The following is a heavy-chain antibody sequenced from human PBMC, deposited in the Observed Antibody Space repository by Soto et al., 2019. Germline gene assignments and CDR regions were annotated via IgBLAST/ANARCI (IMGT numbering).Heavy chain of an antibody. CDR3: AKDGVSGGFDY. CDR1: GFTFSSYG. J-gene: IGHJ4*02. D-gene: IGHD3-10*01. CDR2: ISYDGSNK. Sequence: GGSLRLSCAASGFTFSSYGMHWVRQAPGKGLEWVAVISYDGSNKYYADSVKGGFTISRDNSKNTLYLQINSLRAEDTAVYYCAKDGVSGGFDYWGQGTLVTVSS. V-gene: IGHV3-30*18.